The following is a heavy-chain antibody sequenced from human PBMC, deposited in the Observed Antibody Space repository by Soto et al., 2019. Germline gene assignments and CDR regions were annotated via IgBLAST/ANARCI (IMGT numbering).Heavy chain of an antibody. CDR2: SYTSGST. V-gene: IGHV4-4*07. CDR3: ARGLLGYDDSLTLFDY. CDR1: GGAISSYY. D-gene: IGHD3-9*01. Sequence: QVQLQESGPGLVKPSETLSLTCTVSGGAISSYYWSWIRQPAGTGLEWIGRSYTSGSTNYNPSLEMRFTMSVDTSKNQFALKLSSVTAADTAVYYCARGLLGYDDSLTLFDYCGQGPLLTVSS. J-gene: IGHJ4*02.